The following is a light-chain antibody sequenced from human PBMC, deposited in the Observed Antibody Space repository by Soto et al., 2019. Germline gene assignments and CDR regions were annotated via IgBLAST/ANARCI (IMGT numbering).Light chain of an antibody. CDR2: GNS. CDR3: QSYDSLTGSGV. J-gene: IGLJ3*02. CDR1: SSNIGAGYD. V-gene: IGLV1-40*01. Sequence: QAVVTQPPSVSGAPGQRVTISCTGSSSNIGAGYDVHWYQRLPGTAPKLLIYGNSNRPSGVPDRFSGSKSGTSASLAITGLQAEDEADYYCQSYDSLTGSGVFGGGTQLTVL.